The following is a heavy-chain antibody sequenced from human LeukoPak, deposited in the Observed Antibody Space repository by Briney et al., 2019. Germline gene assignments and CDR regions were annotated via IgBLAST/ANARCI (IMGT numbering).Heavy chain of an antibody. CDR3: ARDGGIMYNTGWENDFDY. Sequence: SETLSLTCTVSGVSISSSSYYWGWIRQPPGKGLEWIGSIYYSGSTYYNPSLKRRVTISVDTSKNQFSLKLSSVIAADTAVYYCARDGGIMYNTGWENDFDYWGQGTLVTVSS. V-gene: IGHV4-39*07. J-gene: IGHJ4*02. D-gene: IGHD6-19*01. CDR1: GVSISSSSYY. CDR2: IYYSGST.